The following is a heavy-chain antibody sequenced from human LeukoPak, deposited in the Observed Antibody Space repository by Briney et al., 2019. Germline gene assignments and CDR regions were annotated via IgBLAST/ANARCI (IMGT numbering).Heavy chain of an antibody. Sequence: GGSLRLSCAASGFIFNTYAMSWVRQAPGKGLEWVSTIRGSGESTHYADSVQGRFTISRDNSKNTLYLQMNSLRAEDTAVYYCAKSPAVDAAFDIWGQGTMVTVSS. CDR3: AKSPAVDAAFDI. CDR1: GFIFNTYA. V-gene: IGHV3-23*01. CDR2: IRGSGEST. D-gene: IGHD4-23*01. J-gene: IGHJ3*02.